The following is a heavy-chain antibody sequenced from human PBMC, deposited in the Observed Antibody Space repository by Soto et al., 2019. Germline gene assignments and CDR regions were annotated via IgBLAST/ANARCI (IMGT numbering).Heavy chain of an antibody. CDR1: GFTFSNAW. CDR2: IKSKTDGGTT. J-gene: IGHJ3*02. V-gene: IGHV3-15*01. CDR3: TTDSGCITGTTATGDAFDI. Sequence: ESLKISCAASGFTFSNAWMSWVRQAPGKGLEWVGRIKSKTDGGTTDYAAPVKGRFTISRDDSKNTLYLQMNSLKTEDTAVYYCTTDSGCITGTTATGDAFDIWGQGTMVTGSS. D-gene: IGHD1-20*01.